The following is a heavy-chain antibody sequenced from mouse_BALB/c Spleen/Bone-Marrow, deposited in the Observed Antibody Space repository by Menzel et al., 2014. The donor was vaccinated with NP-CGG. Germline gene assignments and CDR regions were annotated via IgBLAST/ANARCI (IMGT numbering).Heavy chain of an antibody. CDR3: ARRGSMDY. CDR1: GYTFXDYS. J-gene: IGHJ4*01. V-gene: IGHV1-67*01. Sequence: VQLRQSGAELVRPGVSVKISCKGSGYTFXDYSIHWVRQSHAKSLEWIGVISTYYGDANYNQKFKGKATMTVDKSSSPAYMELARLTSEDSAIYYCARRGSMDYWGQGTSVTVSS. CDR2: ISTYYGDA.